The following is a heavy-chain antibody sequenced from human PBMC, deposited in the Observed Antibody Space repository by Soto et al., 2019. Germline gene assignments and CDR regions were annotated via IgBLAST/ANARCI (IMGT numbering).Heavy chain of an antibody. CDR3: ATEVEMATIVRVY. V-gene: IGHV1-3*01. J-gene: IGHJ4*02. CDR1: GNTVPNYA. D-gene: IGHD5-12*01. CDR2: INGGNGNT. Sequence: ASVKVSCKASGNTVPNYAIHWVRQAPGQRLEWMGWINGGNGNTYYSEHFQGRVTFTRDTSAGTVYMQLSSLTSEDTAVYYCATEVEMATIVRVYWGQGTQVTVSS.